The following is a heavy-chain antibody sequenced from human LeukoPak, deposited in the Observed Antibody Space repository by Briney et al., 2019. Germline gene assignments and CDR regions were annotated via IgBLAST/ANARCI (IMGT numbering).Heavy chain of an antibody. CDR1: GDSVSSNSAA. J-gene: IGHJ4*02. Sequence: SQTLSLTCAISGDSVSSNSAAWNWIRQSPSRGLEWLGRTYYRSKWYNDYAVSVKSRITINPDTSKNQFSLKLSSVTAADTAVYYCARGGVRCSGGSCYSDYWGQGTLVTVSS. D-gene: IGHD2-15*01. CDR3: ARGGVRCSGGSCYSDY. V-gene: IGHV6-1*01. CDR2: TYYRSKWYN.